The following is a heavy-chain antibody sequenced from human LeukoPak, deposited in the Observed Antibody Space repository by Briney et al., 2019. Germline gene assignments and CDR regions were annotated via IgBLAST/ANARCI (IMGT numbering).Heavy chain of an antibody. CDR2: ISSSSSYI. V-gene: IGHV3-21*04. CDR1: GFTFSSYS. Sequence: GGSLRLSCAASGFTFSSYSMNWVRQAPGKGLEWVSSISSSSSYIYYADSVQGRFTISRDNSKNTLYLQMNSLRAEDTAVYYCANLYPTVTTDYWGQGTLVTVSS. D-gene: IGHD4-11*01. CDR3: ANLYPTVTTDY. J-gene: IGHJ4*02.